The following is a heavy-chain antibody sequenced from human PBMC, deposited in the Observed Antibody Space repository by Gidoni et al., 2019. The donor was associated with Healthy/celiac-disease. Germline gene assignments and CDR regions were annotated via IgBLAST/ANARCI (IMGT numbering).Heavy chain of an antibody. CDR2: ISYDGSNK. CDR3: AKDKWGGVAGPQLAAY. V-gene: IGHV3-30*18. J-gene: IGHJ4*02. CDR1: AFPFSSYG. Sequence: QVQLVESGGGVVQPGRSLRLSCAASAFPFSSYGMHWVRQAPGKGLEWVAVISYDGSNKYYADSVKGRFTISRDNSKNTLYLQMNSLRAEDTAVYYCAKDKWGGVAGPQLAAYWGQGTLVTVSS. D-gene: IGHD1-1*01.